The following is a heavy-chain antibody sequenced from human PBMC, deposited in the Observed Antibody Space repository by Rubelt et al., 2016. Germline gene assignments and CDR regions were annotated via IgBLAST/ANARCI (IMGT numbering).Heavy chain of an antibody. V-gene: IGHV4-34*01. D-gene: IGHD3-22*01. J-gene: IGHJ4*02. CDR1: RGAISSYY. Sequence: QVQLKESGPGLLKPSENLSLTCFVSRGAISSYYWSWIRQPPGKGLEWIGEINHSGSTNYNPSLKSRVTISVDTSKNQFSLKLVSVTSADTAVYYCARGRTRYYYDSSGYYYFDYWGQGTLVTVSS. CDR3: ARGRTRYYYDSSGYYYFDY. CDR2: INHSGST.